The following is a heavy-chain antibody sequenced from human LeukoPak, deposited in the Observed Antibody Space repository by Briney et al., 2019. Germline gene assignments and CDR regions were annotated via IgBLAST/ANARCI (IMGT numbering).Heavy chain of an antibody. CDR1: GYTFTSYD. J-gene: IGHJ4*02. Sequence: ASVKVSCKASGYTFTSYDINWVRQATGQGLEWMGWMNPNSGNTGYAQKFQGRVTITRNTSISTAYMELSSLRSDDTAVYYCARWATIEAVDYWGQGTLVTVSS. CDR3: ARWATIEAVDY. V-gene: IGHV1-8*03. D-gene: IGHD5-12*01. CDR2: MNPNSGNT.